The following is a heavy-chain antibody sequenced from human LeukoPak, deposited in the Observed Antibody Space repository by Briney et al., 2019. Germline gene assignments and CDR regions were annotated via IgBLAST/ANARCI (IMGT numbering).Heavy chain of an antibody. V-gene: IGHV3-66*01. D-gene: IGHD6-19*01. CDR3: ARDRIAVAGLLYYYYGMDV. CDR1: GFTVSSNC. J-gene: IGHJ6*02. Sequence: PGGSLRLSCAASGFTVSSNCMSWVRQAPGEGLEWVSVIYSGGSTYYADSVKGRFTISRDNSKNTLYLQMNSLRAEDTAVYYCARDRIAVAGLLYYYYGMDVWGQGTTVTVSS. CDR2: IYSGGST.